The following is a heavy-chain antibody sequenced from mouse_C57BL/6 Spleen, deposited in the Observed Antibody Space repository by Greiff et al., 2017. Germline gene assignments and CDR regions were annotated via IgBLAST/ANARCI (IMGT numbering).Heavy chain of an antibody. Sequence: VQLQQPGAELVKPGASVKLSCKASGYTFTSYWMQWVKQRPGQGLEWIGEIDPSDSYTNYNQKFKGKATLTVDTSSSTAYMQLSSLTSEDSAVYYCARGGVTTVVADYWGQGTSGTVSS. D-gene: IGHD1-1*01. J-gene: IGHJ4*01. CDR2: IDPSDSYT. V-gene: IGHV1-50*01. CDR3: ARGGVTTVVADY. CDR1: GYTFTSYW.